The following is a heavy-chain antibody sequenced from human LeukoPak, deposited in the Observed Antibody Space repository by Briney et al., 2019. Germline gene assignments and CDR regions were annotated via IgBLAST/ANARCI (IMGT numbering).Heavy chain of an antibody. D-gene: IGHD5-18*01. Sequence: QTGGSLRLSCAPSGFTFRSYAMSWVRQAPGKGLEWVSGISGSGGSTYYADSVKGRFNLSRDNSKNTLYLQMSSLSAEDTAVYYCAKDGGYSYGRYYYYYYGMDVWGQGTLVTVSS. V-gene: IGHV3-23*01. J-gene: IGHJ6*02. CDR3: AKDGGYSYGRYYYYYYGMDV. CDR2: ISGSGGST. CDR1: GFTFRSYA.